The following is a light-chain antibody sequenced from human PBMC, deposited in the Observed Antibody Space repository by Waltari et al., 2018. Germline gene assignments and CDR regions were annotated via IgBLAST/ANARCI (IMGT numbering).Light chain of an antibody. V-gene: IGKV3-20*01. Sequence: IVLTQSPGTLSLSPGERATLSCRASQSVSRSLAWYQQKPGQAPQLLIYGSSTRATGIPDRFAGSGSETDFSLTISSLEPEDFAIYFCQHYVRLPATLSQGTKVEIK. J-gene: IGKJ1*01. CDR2: GSS. CDR1: QSVSRS. CDR3: QHYVRLPAT.